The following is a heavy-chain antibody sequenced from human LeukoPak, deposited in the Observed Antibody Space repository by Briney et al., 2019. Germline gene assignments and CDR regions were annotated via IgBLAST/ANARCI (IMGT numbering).Heavy chain of an antibody. D-gene: IGHD2-2*01. CDR1: GFTFSSYS. V-gene: IGHV3-48*01. J-gene: IGHJ5*02. Sequence: PGGSLRLSCAASGFTFSSYSMNWVRQAPGKGLEWVSYISRSSSSTYYADSVKGRFTISRDNAKNSLYLQMNSLRAQDTAVYYCASPDIISYCNNTSCYTWFDPWGQGTLVTVSS. CDR2: ISRSSSST. CDR3: ASPDIISYCNNTSCYTWFDP.